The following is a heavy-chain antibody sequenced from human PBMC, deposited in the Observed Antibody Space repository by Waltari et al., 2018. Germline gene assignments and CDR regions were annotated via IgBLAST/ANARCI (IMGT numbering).Heavy chain of an antibody. Sequence: QVQLQESGPGLVKPSGTLSLTCAVSGGSISSSTCWRWVRQPPGKGLEWMGEIYHSGSTNYNPSLKSRVTISVDKSKNQFSLKLSSVTAADTAVYYCARVYSSGWYIDYWGQGTLVTVSS. V-gene: IGHV4-4*02. J-gene: IGHJ4*02. CDR1: GGSISSSTC. CDR2: IYHSGST. CDR3: ARVYSSGWYIDY. D-gene: IGHD6-19*01.